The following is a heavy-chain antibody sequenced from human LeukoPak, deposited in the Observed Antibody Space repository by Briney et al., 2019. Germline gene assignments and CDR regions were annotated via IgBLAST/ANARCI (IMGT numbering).Heavy chain of an antibody. CDR1: GGTFSSYA. J-gene: IGHJ2*01. Sequence: VASVKVSCKASGGTFSSYAISWVRQAPGQGLEWMGGIIPIFGTANYAQKFQGRVTITADESTSTAYMELSSLRSEDTAVYYCARGVAAHWYFDLWGRGTLITVSS. CDR2: IIPIFGTA. D-gene: IGHD6-13*01. CDR3: ARGVAAHWYFDL. V-gene: IGHV1-69*13.